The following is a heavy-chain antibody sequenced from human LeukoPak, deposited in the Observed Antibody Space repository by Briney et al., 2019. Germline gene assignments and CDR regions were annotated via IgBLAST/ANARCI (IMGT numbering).Heavy chain of an antibody. CDR1: GGSFSGYY. J-gene: IGHJ4*02. Sequence: PSETLSLTCAVYGGSFSGYYWSWIRQPPGKGLEWIGEINHSGSTNYNPSLKSRVTISVDTSKNQFSLKLSSVTAADTAVYYCARLNYYDSSGYYHFDYWGQGTLVTVSS. CDR2: INHSGST. V-gene: IGHV4-34*01. D-gene: IGHD3-22*01. CDR3: ARLNYYDSSGYYHFDY.